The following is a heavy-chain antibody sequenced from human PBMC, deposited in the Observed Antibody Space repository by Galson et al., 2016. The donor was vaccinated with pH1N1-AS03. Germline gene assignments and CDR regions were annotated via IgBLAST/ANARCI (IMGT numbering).Heavy chain of an antibody. J-gene: IGHJ4*02. V-gene: IGHV4-30-2*05. Sequence: LRLSCAVSGFRFDDYAMHWVRQAPGKGLEWIGYIYYSGRTYYKPSLKNRVTISVDTYKNQFSLKLNSVTASDPAVYFCAREMLWARNDDWGQGTLVTVSS. CDR3: AREMLWARNDD. D-gene: IGHD1-14*01. CDR1: GFRFDDYA. CDR2: IYYSGRT.